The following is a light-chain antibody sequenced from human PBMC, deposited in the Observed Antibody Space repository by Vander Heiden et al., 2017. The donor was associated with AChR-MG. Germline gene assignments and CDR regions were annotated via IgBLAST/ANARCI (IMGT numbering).Light chain of an antibody. CDR3: QKDNRAPWT. Sequence: DVQMTQSPSALSASVGDRVTITCRASQGIGNSVAWYQQKPGEVPEVLIYGAYTLQSGVPSRFSGSGFGTDFTLTISSLQPEDVATYYCQKDNRAPWTFGQGTKVEIK. CDR2: GAY. CDR1: QGIGNS. V-gene: IGKV1-27*01. J-gene: IGKJ1*01.